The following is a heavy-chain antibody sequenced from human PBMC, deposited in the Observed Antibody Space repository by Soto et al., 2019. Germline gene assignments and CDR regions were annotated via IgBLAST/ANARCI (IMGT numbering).Heavy chain of an antibody. CDR1: GYTFNSYD. D-gene: IGHD1-1*01. CDR3: ARRAETNGWNGFGADKYYFDF. V-gene: IGHV1-8*01. Sequence: ASVKVSCKASGYTFNSYDIYWVRQATGQGLEWMGWMNPNTGDSSYAQKFQGRVTMTSDTSITTAHMELSSLRSEDTAVYYCARRAETNGWNGFGADKYYFDFWGQGTLVTVSS. J-gene: IGHJ4*02. CDR2: MNPNTGDS.